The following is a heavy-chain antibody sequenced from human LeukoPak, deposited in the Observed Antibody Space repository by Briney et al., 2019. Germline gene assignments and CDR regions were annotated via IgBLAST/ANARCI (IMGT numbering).Heavy chain of an antibody. D-gene: IGHD6-13*01. J-gene: IGHJ4*02. Sequence: ASVKVSCKVSGYTLTELSMHWVRQAPGKGLEWMGGFDPEDGETIYAQKFQGRVTMTRDTSITTAYMELSSLRSEDTAVYYCARDRDSSSWYRLYFDYWGQGTLVTVSS. CDR1: GYTLTELS. V-gene: IGHV1-24*01. CDR3: ARDRDSSSWYRLYFDY. CDR2: FDPEDGET.